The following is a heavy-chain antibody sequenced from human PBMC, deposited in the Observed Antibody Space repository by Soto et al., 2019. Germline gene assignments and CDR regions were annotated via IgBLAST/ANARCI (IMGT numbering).Heavy chain of an antibody. CDR2: IIPNLNLV. CDR1: GDSFNDYA. Sequence: VKLEQSETEVRKPGSSVKLSCKTSGDSFNDYAISWVRQAPGQGLEWMGGIIPNLNLVRYAEKFQGSVTISATDSTGTAYLDVTRLRSEDTATFFWATATESTPGGRLDVWGLGTTVSVSS. V-gene: IGHV1-69*01. J-gene: IGHJ6*02. D-gene: IGHD3-16*01. CDR3: ATATESTPGGRLDV.